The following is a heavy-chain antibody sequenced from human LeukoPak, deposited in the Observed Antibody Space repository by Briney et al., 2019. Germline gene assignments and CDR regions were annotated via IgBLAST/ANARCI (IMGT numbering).Heavy chain of an antibody. CDR2: ISGSGGST. CDR3: ARETVMVLDH. V-gene: IGHV3-23*01. CDR1: VFTFSSYA. J-gene: IGHJ4*02. Sequence: GGSLRLSCAASVFTFSSYAMSWVRQAPGKGLEWVSAISGSGGSTYYADSVKGRFTISRDNSKNTLYLQMNSLRAEDTAIYYCARETVMVLDHWGLGALVTVSS. D-gene: IGHD3-10*01.